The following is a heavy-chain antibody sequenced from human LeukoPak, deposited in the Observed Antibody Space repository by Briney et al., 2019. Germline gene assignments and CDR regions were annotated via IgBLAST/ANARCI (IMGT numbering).Heavy chain of an antibody. CDR2: ISANNGDT. Sequence: EASVKVSCKASGYTFTSYGISWVRQALGQGLEWMGWISANNGDTDYAQKFQGRVTMTTDTSTSTANMELRSLRSDDTAVYYCARESHDTREDYWGQGTLVTVSS. CDR1: GYTFTSYG. V-gene: IGHV1-18*01. CDR3: ARESHDTREDY. D-gene: IGHD3-22*01. J-gene: IGHJ4*02.